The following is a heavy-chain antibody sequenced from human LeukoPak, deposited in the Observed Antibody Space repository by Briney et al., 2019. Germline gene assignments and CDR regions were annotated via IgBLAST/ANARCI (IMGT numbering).Heavy chain of an antibody. CDR3: ARGQGYCSGGSCYSALSL. Sequence: GGSLRLSCAASGFTFSSYSMNWVRQAPGKGLEWVAVIWYDGSNKYYADSVKGRFTISRDNSKNTLYLQMNSLRAEDTAVYYCARGQGYCSGGSCYSALSLWGQGTMVTVSS. V-gene: IGHV3-33*08. J-gene: IGHJ3*01. CDR1: GFTFSSYS. D-gene: IGHD2-15*01. CDR2: IWYDGSNK.